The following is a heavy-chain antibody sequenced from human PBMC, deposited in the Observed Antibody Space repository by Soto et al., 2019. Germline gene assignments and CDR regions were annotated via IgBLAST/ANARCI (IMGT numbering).Heavy chain of an antibody. CDR3: ASRPGEVVPPAVFPIDY. J-gene: IGHJ4*02. D-gene: IGHD2-2*01. Sequence: PGGSLRLSCAASGITVSSRFMSWVRQPPGKGLEWVSLLYSGGSTYYADSVKGRFTISRDNSKNTLHLQMNSLRAEDTAVYYCASRPGEVVPPAVFPIDYWGQGTVVTVST. V-gene: IGHV3-66*01. CDR1: GITVSSRF. CDR2: LYSGGST.